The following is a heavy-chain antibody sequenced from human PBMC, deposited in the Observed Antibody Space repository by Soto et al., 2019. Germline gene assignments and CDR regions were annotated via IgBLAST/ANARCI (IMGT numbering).Heavy chain of an antibody. D-gene: IGHD3-9*01. Sequence: QVQLQQWGAGLLKPSETLSLTCAVYGGSFSGYYWSWIRQPPGKGLEWIGEINHSGSTNYNPSLKSRVTTSVATSKNQFSLKLRSVTAADTAVYYCARGRRSGYDILTGYLTREYYFDYWGQGTLVTVSS. CDR3: ARGRRSGYDILTGYLTREYYFDY. J-gene: IGHJ4*02. V-gene: IGHV4-34*01. CDR2: INHSGST. CDR1: GGSFSGYY.